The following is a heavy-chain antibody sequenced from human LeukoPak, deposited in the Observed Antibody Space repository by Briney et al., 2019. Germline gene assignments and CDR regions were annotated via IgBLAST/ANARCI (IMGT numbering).Heavy chain of an antibody. CDR3: ARAGASGWYAAGWFDP. Sequence: PGGSLRLPCAASGFPFNNYWIHWVRQAPGKGLMWVSSINTDGRTTRYAASVQGRFTISRDNAKNTLSLQMNSLRDDDTAVYYCARAGASGWYAAGWFDPWGQGTLVTVSS. D-gene: IGHD6-19*01. CDR1: GFPFNNYW. J-gene: IGHJ5*02. V-gene: IGHV3-74*01. CDR2: INTDGRTT.